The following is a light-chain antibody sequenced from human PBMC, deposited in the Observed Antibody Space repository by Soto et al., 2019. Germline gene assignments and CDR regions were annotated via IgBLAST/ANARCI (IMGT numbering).Light chain of an antibody. CDR3: QQYNSYSGT. CDR2: DAS. J-gene: IGKJ3*01. Sequence: DIQMTQSPSTLSASVGXRVTITCRASQSISSWLAWYQQKPGKAPKLLIYDASSLESGVPSRFSGSGSGTEFTLTISSLQPDDFATYYCQQYNSYSGTFGPGTKVDIK. V-gene: IGKV1-5*01. CDR1: QSISSW.